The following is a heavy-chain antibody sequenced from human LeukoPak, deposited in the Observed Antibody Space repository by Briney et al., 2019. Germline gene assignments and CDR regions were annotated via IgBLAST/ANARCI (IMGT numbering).Heavy chain of an antibody. Sequence: SETLSLTCAVSGGSLNNHYLTWIRQSPGKRLEWIGLINSGGTTVYDPSLKSRVSISIDTSKNQFSLTLRSMTATDTAVYYCARDEAGHYALALWGQGTPVTVSS. V-gene: IGHV4-34*01. CDR3: ARDEAGHYALAL. D-gene: IGHD4-17*01. CDR1: GGSLNNHY. CDR2: INSGGTT. J-gene: IGHJ5*02.